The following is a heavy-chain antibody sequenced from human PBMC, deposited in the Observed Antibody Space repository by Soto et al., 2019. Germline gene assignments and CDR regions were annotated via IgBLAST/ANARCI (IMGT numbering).Heavy chain of an antibody. CDR2: IYYSGST. CDR3: ARPRMAAAGNWFDP. J-gene: IGHJ5*02. D-gene: IGHD6-13*01. Sequence: SETLSLTCTVSDGSISSSSYYWDWIRQPPGKGLAWIGSIYYSGSTYYNPSLKSRVTISVDTSKNQFSLKLSSVTAADTAVYYCARPRMAAAGNWFDPWGQGTLVTVS. V-gene: IGHV4-39*01. CDR1: DGSISSSSYY.